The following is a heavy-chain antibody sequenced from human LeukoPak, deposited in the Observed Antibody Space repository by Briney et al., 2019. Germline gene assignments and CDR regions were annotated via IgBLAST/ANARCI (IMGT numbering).Heavy chain of an antibody. CDR1: GGSFSGYY. V-gene: IGHV4-34*01. CDR3: ASGIYGSSWDY. J-gene: IGHJ4*02. D-gene: IGHD6-13*01. Sequence: SETLSLTCAVYGGSFSGYYWSWIRQPPGKGLEWIGEINHSGSTNYNPSLKSRVTISVGTSKNQFSLKLSSVTAADTAVYYCASGIYGSSWDYWGQGTLVTVSS. CDR2: INHSGST.